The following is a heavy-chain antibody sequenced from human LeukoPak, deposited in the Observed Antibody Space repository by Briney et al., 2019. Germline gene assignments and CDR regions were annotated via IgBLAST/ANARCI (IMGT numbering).Heavy chain of an antibody. Sequence: GGSLRLSCAASGFTFSSYAMHWVRQAPGKGLEYVSAISSNGGSTYYANSVKGRFTISRDNSKNTLYLQMGSLRAEDMAVYYCARDGSLLSYGGIDYWGQGTLVTVSS. CDR3: ARDGSLLSYGGIDY. V-gene: IGHV3-64*01. D-gene: IGHD1-26*01. CDR1: GFTFSSYA. J-gene: IGHJ4*02. CDR2: ISSNGGST.